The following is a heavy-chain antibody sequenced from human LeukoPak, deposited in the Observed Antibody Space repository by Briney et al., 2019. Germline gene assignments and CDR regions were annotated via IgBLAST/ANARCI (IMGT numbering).Heavy chain of an antibody. J-gene: IGHJ6*03. CDR3: ARAWADSTSYYYYYMDV. Sequence: GGSLRLSCAACGLTLSSHYMSWLRHAPGRGLEWGSVIYSGGSTYYADAVKGRFTISRDNSKNTLYLQMNSLRAEDTAVYYCARAWADSTSYYYYYMDVWGKGTTVTVSS. V-gene: IGHV3-53*01. CDR2: IYSGGST. CDR1: GLTLSSHY. D-gene: IGHD2-2*01.